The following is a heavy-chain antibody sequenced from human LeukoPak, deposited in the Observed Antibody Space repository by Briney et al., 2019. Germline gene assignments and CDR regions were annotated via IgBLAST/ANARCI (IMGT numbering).Heavy chain of an antibody. Sequence: GASVKVSCKASGYTFTSYDINWVRQATGQGLEWIGWINPNSGDTNYAQKFQGRVTMTRDTSITTGYMELSRLISDDTAVYYCARGGALYYDFWDWGQGTLVTVSS. V-gene: IGHV1-2*02. CDR1: GYTFTSYD. CDR2: INPNSGDT. D-gene: IGHD3-3*01. J-gene: IGHJ4*02. CDR3: ARGGALYYDFWD.